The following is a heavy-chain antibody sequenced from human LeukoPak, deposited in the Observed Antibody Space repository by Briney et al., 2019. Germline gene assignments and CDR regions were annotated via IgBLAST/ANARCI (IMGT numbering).Heavy chain of an antibody. D-gene: IGHD6-19*01. J-gene: IGHJ1*01. CDR2: ISGSGGST. CDR1: GFTFSSYA. CDR3: ARGFSSGWLAEYFQH. Sequence: PGGSLRLSCAASGFTFSSYAMSWVRQAPGKGLEWVSAISGSGGSTYYADSVKGRFTISRDNAKNSLYLQMNSLRDEDTAVYYCARGFSSGWLAEYFQHWGQGTLVTVSS. V-gene: IGHV3-23*01.